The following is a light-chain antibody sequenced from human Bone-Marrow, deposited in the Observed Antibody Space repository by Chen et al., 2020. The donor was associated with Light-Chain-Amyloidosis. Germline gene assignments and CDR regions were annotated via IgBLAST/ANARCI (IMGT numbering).Light chain of an antibody. CDR2: EDD. CDR3: QSYQGSSQGV. J-gene: IGLJ3*02. V-gene: IGLV6-57*01. Sequence: NFMLTQPHSVSESPGETVIISSTRSSGSIATNYGQWYQQRPGSSPTTVIYEDDQRPSGVPDRFSGSIDRSSNSASLTISGLKTEDEADYYCQSYQGSSQGVFGGGTKLTVL. CDR1: SGSIATNY.